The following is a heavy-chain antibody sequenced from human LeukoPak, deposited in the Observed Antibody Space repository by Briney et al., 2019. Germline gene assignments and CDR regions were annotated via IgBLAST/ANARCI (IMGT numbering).Heavy chain of an antibody. CDR3: TRHNYDRSGYGAFDI. J-gene: IGHJ3*02. Sequence: GGSLRLSCAASGFTFSGSDIHWVRQASGKGLEWVGHTRSKTNNYATADAASVRGRFTFSRDDSKNTAYIQMNSLKTEDTAVYYCTRHNYDRSGYGAFDIWGQGTMVTVSS. D-gene: IGHD3-22*01. CDR1: GFTFSGSD. V-gene: IGHV3-73*01. CDR2: TRSKTNNYAT.